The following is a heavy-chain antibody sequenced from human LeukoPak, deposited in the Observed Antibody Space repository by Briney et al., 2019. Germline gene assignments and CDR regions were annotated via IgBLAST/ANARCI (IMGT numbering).Heavy chain of an antibody. D-gene: IGHD2-2*01. Sequence: PSETLSLTCTVSGYSISSGYYWGWIRQPPGKGLEWIGSIYHSGSTYYNPSLKSRVTISVDTSKNQFSLKLSSVTAADTAVYYCARDPPGYCSSTSCSNWFDPWGQGTLVTVSS. V-gene: IGHV4-38-2*02. CDR3: ARDPPGYCSSTSCSNWFDP. CDR2: IYHSGST. CDR1: GYSISSGYY. J-gene: IGHJ5*02.